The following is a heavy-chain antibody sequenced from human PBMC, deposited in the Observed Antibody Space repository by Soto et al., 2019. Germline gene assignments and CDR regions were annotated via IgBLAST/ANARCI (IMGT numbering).Heavy chain of an antibody. J-gene: IGHJ4*02. V-gene: IGHV4-59*01. CDR1: GGSISSYY. CDR3: AGVVIGAYFDY. Sequence: SETLSLTCTVSGGSISSYYWSWIRQPPGKGLEWIGYIYYSGSTNYNPSLKSRVTISVDTSKNQFSLKLSSVTAADTAVYYCAGVVIGAYFDYWGQGTLVTVSS. CDR2: IYYSGST. D-gene: IGHD2-15*01.